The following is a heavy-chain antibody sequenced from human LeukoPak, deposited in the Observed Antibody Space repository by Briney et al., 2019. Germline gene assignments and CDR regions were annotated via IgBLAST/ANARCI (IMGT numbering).Heavy chain of an antibody. CDR1: GGSISSYN. V-gene: IGHV4-59*01. Sequence: SETLSLTCTVSGGSISSYNWSWIRQPPGKGLEWIGYIYYSGSTNYNPSLKSRVTISVDTSKNQFSLKLSSVTAADTAVYYCARDYESYGMDVWGQGTTVTVSS. CDR2: IYYSGST. CDR3: ARDYESYGMDV. D-gene: IGHD5-12*01. J-gene: IGHJ6*02.